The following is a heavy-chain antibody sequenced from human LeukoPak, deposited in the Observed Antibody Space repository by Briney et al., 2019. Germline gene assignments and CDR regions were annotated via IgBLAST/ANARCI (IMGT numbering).Heavy chain of an antibody. CDR1: GGSIRSYY. CDR2: IYHSGST. D-gene: IGHD2-21*02. V-gene: IGHV4-59*01. J-gene: IGHJ4*02. CDR3: ARFVYCGGDCYALEN. Sequence: SETLSLTCTVSGGSIRSYYWSWIRKPPGKGLEYIGYIYHSGSTNYNPSLKSRVTISVDTSKNQFSLKLSSVTAADTAVYYCARFVYCGGDCYALENWGRGTRVTVSS.